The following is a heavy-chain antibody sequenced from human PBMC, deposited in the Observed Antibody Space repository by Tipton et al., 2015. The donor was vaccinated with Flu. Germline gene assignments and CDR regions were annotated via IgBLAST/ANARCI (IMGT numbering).Heavy chain of an antibody. CDR3: ARGGVLVTYLDY. D-gene: IGHD2-21*02. V-gene: IGHV4-4*02. CDR2: IYHSGNT. J-gene: IGHJ4*02. Sequence: GLVKPSGTLSLTCAVSGDSISSSTWWTWVRQPPGKGLEWVGEIYHSGNTNYNPSLKSRVTMSVDKSKNQFSLRLTSVTAADTAVYLCARGGVLVTYLDYWGQGILVTISS. CDR1: GDSISSSTW.